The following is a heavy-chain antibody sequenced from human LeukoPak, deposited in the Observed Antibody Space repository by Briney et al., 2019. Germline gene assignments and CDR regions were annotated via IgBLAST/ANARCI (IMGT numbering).Heavy chain of an antibody. D-gene: IGHD2-2*02. J-gene: IGHJ4*02. CDR3: ARGRLYCSSTSCYTEFDY. CDR1: GYTFTSYD. V-gene: IGHV1-8*01. CDR2: MNPNSGNT. Sequence: ASVKVSCKASGYTFTSYDINWVRQAPGQGLEWMGWMNPNSGNTGYAQTFQGRVTMTRNTSISTAYMELSSLRSEDTAVYYCARGRLYCSSTSCYTEFDYWGQGTLVTVSS.